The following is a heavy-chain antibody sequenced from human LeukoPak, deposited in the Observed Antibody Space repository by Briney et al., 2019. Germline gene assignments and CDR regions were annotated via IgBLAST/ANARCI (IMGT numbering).Heavy chain of an antibody. D-gene: IGHD1-26*01. CDR3: ASESRGGATGY. V-gene: IGHV4-38-2*02. J-gene: IGHJ4*02. CDR2: IYYSGST. CDR1: GYSISSGYY. Sequence: SETLSLTCTVSGYSISSGYYWGWIRQPPGKGLEWIGSIYYSGSTYYNPSLKSRVTISVDTSKNQFSLKLSSVTAADTAVYYCASESRGGATGYWGQGTLVTVSS.